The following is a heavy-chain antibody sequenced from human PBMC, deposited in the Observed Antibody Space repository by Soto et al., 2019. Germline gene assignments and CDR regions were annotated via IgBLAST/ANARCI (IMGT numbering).Heavy chain of an antibody. CDR3: AKGDWNDAGDSFDV. J-gene: IGHJ3*01. CDR1: GFTFNNYA. D-gene: IGHD1-1*01. CDR2: INDSGGST. Sequence: EVQVLESGGGLVQPGGSLRLSCAASGFTFNNYAMSWVRQAPGKGLEWVSTINDSGGSTYYAVSVKGRFTIYRDNAKNTVYLQMNSLRAEDTAVYYCAKGDWNDAGDSFDVWGQGTMVTVSS. V-gene: IGHV3-23*01.